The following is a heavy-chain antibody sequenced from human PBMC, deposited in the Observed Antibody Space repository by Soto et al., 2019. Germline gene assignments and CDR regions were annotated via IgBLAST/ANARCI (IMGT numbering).Heavy chain of an antibody. CDR3: ARRMVRGVIINPFTRMAV. J-gene: IGHJ6*02. D-gene: IGHD3-10*01. CDR2: INHSGST. Sequence: PSETLSLTCAVYGGSFSGYYWSWIRRPPGKGLEWIGEINHSGSTNYNPSLKSRVTISVDTSKNQFSLKLSSVTAADTAVYYCARRMVRGVIINPFTRMAVWGQGTTVTVSS. CDR1: GGSFSGYY. V-gene: IGHV4-34*01.